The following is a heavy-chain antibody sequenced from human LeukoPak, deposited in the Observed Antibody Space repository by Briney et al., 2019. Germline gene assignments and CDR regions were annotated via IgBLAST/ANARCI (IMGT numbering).Heavy chain of an antibody. J-gene: IGHJ3*02. Sequence: SVKVSCKASGGTFSSYAISWVRQAPGQGLEWMGGIIPIFGTANYAQKFQGRVTITADESTSTAYMELSSLRSEDTAVYYCARDLAYCGGDCYSGAFDIWGQGTMVTVSS. V-gene: IGHV1-69*13. CDR3: ARDLAYCGGDCYSGAFDI. CDR1: GGTFSSYA. D-gene: IGHD2-21*02. CDR2: IIPIFGTA.